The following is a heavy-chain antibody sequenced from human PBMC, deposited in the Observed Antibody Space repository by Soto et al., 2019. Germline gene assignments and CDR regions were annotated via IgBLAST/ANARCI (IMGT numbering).Heavy chain of an antibody. Sequence: QITLKESGPTLVKPTQTLTLTCTFSGFSLSTSGVGVGWIRQPPGKALEWLALIYWDDDKRYSPSLKSRLTITQDTPQNPVVLTMDNKDPGDNATYYCAHQLKYCISTSCFLSGFDPWGQGTLVTVSS. CDR2: IYWDDDK. V-gene: IGHV2-5*02. CDR3: AHQLKYCISTSCFLSGFDP. CDR1: GFSLSTSGVG. J-gene: IGHJ5*02. D-gene: IGHD2-2*01.